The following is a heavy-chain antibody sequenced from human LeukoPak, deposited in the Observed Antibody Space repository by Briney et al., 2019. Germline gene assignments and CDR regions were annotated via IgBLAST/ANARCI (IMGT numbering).Heavy chain of an antibody. Sequence: ASVKVSCKASGGTFSSYAISWVRQAPGQGLEWMGGIIPIFGTANYAQKFQGRVTITADESTSTAYMELSSLRSEDTAVYYCARSLQTTLLDYWAREPWSLCPQ. CDR2: IIPIFGTA. CDR1: GGTFSSYA. CDR3: ARSLQTTLLDY. D-gene: IGHD1-7*01. V-gene: IGHV1-69*13. J-gene: IGHJ4*02.